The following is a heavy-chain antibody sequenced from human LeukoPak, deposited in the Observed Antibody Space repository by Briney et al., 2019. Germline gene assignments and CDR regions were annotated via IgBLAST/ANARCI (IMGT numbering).Heavy chain of an antibody. Sequence: SETLSLTCAVYGGSFSGYYRSWIRQPPGKGLEWSGEINHSGSTNYNPSLKSRVTISVDTSKNQFSLKLSSVTAADTAVYYCVRALLSRGIDYWGQGTLVTVSS. V-gene: IGHV4-34*01. D-gene: IGHD3-10*01. CDR1: GGSFSGYY. J-gene: IGHJ4*02. CDR2: INHSGST. CDR3: VRALLSRGIDY.